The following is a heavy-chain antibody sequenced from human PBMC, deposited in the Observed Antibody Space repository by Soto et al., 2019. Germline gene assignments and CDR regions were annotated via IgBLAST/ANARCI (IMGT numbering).Heavy chain of an antibody. V-gene: IGHV3-33*01. D-gene: IGHD3-22*01. CDR1: GWSSCSYG. CDR2: IWYDGSNK. J-gene: IGHJ4*02. CDR3: AREQYYYDSSGYYQRNGYFDY. Sequence: GGPLRLSCAASGWSSCSYGMHWEHQAPGKGLEWVAVIWYDGSNKYYADSVKGRFTISRDNSKNTLYLQMNSLRAEDTAVYYCAREQYYYDSSGYYQRNGYFDYWGQGTLVTVSS.